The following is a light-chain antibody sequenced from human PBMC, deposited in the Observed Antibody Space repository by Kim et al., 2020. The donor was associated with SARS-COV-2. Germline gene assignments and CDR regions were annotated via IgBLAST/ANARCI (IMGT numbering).Light chain of an antibody. Sequence: LSPGERATLSCRASQSVSSYLAWYQQKPGQAPRLLIYDASNRATGIPARFSGSGSGTDFTLTISSLEPEDFAVYYCQQRSSWPLTFGGGTKVDIK. CDR2: DAS. CDR1: QSVSSY. CDR3: QQRSSWPLT. V-gene: IGKV3-11*01. J-gene: IGKJ4*01.